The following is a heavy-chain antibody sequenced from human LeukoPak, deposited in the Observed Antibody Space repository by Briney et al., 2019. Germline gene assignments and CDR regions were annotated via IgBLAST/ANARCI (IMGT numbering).Heavy chain of an antibody. J-gene: IGHJ4*02. V-gene: IGHV5-10-1*01. CDR2: IDPSDSYS. CDR1: GYSFTSYW. Sequence: GESLKISFEASGYSFTSYWITWVRQMPGKGLEWMGRIDPSDSYSNYSPSFRGHVTISADKSISTVYLQWRSLKASDTAMYYCARHRDGYNHTFDYWGQGTLVTVSS. CDR3: ARHRDGYNHTFDY. D-gene: IGHD5-24*01.